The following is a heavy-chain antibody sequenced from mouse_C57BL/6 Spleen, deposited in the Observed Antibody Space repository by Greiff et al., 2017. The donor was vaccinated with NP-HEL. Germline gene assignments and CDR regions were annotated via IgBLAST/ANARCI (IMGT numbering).Heavy chain of an antibody. Sequence: EVKLVESGGGLVKPGGSLKLSCAASGFTFSSYAMSCVRQTPEKRLELVATISDGGSYTSYPDNVQGRFTISRDNAKNNLYLQMSHLKSEDTAMYYCASIYVRAFAYWGQGTLVTVSA. CDR3: ASIYVRAFAY. CDR1: GFTFSSYA. J-gene: IGHJ3*01. V-gene: IGHV5-4*03. CDR2: ISDGGSYT. D-gene: IGHD1-1*01.